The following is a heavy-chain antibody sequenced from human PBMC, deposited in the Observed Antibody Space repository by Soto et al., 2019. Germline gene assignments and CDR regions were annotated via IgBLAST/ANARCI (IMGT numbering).Heavy chain of an antibody. J-gene: IGHJ4*02. CDR1: GYTFTSYG. CDR3: ARDRVGDPLFDY. D-gene: IGHD4-17*01. CDR2: ISAYNGNT. V-gene: IGHV1-18*01. Sequence: ASVKGSCKASGYTFTSYGISWVRQAPGQGLEWMGWISAYNGNTNYAQKLQGRVTMTTDTSTSTAYMELRSLRSDDTAVYYCARDRVGDPLFDYWGQGTLVTVSS.